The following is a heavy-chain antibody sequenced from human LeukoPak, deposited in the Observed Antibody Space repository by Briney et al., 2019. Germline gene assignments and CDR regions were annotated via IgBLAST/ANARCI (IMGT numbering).Heavy chain of an antibody. V-gene: IGHV3-53*01. CDR2: IYSGGST. J-gene: IGHJ4*02. Sequence: GGSLRLSCAASGLTVSRNYMSWVRQAPGKGLGSVSVIYSGGSTYYSESARGRFTISRDESKKTLYLQMNNRRAEDTAVYYCAKDPTAFYGSGHSPVYWGQGTLVTVSS. CDR1: GLTVSRNY. D-gene: IGHD3-10*01. CDR3: AKDPTAFYGSGHSPVY.